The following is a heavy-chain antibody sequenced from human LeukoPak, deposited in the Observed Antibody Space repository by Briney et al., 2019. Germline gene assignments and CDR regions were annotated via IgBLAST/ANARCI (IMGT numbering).Heavy chain of an antibody. CDR3: TRGPGYDYVWGSYRVDY. CDR1: GFIFNSYA. Sequence: GGSLRLSCAASGFIFNSYAMHWVRQAPGRGLEYVSAITSNGGSTFYANSVKGRFTISRDNSKNTLYLQMGSLRAEDMAVYYCTRGPGYDYVWGSYRVDYWGQGTLVTVSS. D-gene: IGHD3-16*02. CDR2: ITSNGGST. V-gene: IGHV3-64*01. J-gene: IGHJ4*02.